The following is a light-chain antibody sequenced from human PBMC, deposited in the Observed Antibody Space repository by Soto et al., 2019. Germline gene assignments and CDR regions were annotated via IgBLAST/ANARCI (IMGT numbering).Light chain of an antibody. CDR2: DVS. Sequence: EIVMTQSPDTLSVSPGERATLTCRAGQGVTTNFAWYQQKSGQSPRLLIYDVSIRATGVPARFSATGSETDFTLTISGLQSGDSAVYFCQQYNNLPFSFGQGRRVAVK. CDR3: QQYNNLPFS. V-gene: IGKV3-15*01. J-gene: IGKJ5*01. CDR1: QGVTTN.